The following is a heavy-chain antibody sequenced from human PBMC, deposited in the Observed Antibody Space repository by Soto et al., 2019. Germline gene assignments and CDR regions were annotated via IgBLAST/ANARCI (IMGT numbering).Heavy chain of an antibody. J-gene: IGHJ5*02. V-gene: IGHV4-30-2*01. D-gene: IGHD1-26*01. CDR2: IYHSGST. Sequence: TLSLTCTVSGGSISSSSYYWSWIRQPPGKGLEWIGYIYHSGSTYYNPSLKSRVTISVDRSKNQFSLKLSSVTAADTAVYYCARARVGATWFDPWGQGTLVTVSS. CDR1: GGSISSSSYY. CDR3: ARARVGATWFDP.